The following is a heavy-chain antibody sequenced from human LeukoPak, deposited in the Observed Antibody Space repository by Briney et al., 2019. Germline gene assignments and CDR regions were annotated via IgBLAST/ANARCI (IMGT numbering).Heavy chain of an antibody. D-gene: IGHD2-15*01. CDR3: AKERNIVVEGAATN. Sequence: GGSLRLSCAASGFTFSSYAMSWVRQAPGKGLEWVSAIGGSGGSTYYADSVKGRFTISRDNSKNTLYLQMNSLRAEDTAVYYCAKERNIVVEGAATNWGQGTLVTVSS. CDR1: GFTFSSYA. CDR2: IGGSGGST. J-gene: IGHJ4*02. V-gene: IGHV3-23*01.